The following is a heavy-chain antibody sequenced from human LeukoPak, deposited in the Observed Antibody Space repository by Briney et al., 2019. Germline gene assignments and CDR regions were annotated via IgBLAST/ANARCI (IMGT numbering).Heavy chain of an antibody. V-gene: IGHV1-69*13. CDR2: IIPIFGTA. Sequence: GASVKVSCKASGYTFTSYDINWVRQATGQGLEWMGGIIPIFGTANYAQKFQGRVTITADESTSTAYMELSSLRSEDTAVYYCARELPSVPITIFGVVTPRGAFDIWGQGTMVTVSS. D-gene: IGHD3-3*01. CDR3: ARELPSVPITIFGVVTPRGAFDI. J-gene: IGHJ3*02. CDR1: GYTFTSYD.